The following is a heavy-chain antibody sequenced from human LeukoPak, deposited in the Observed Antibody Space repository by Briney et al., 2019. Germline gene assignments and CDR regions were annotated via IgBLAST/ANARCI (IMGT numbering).Heavy chain of an antibody. D-gene: IGHD5-24*01. V-gene: IGHV3-7*01. CDR3: ARDVVGGTIITGAFDI. CDR2: IRKDGSEK. Sequence: PGGSLRLSCAASGFTFSRYWMTWIRQAPGKGLEWVATIRKDGSEKYNVYSEKGRFAVYRDNTKNSLYLQMSSLRVEDTAVYYCARDVVGGTIITGAFDIWGQGTMVIVCS. J-gene: IGHJ3*02. CDR1: GFTFSRYW.